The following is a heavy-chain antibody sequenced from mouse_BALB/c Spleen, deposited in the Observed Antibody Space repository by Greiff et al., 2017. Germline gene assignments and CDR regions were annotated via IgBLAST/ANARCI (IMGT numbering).Heavy chain of an antibody. CDR1: GFTFSSFG. CDR3: ARDDSMDY. Sequence: EVKVVESGGGLVQPGGSRKLSCAASGFTFSSFGMHWVRQAPEKGLEWVAYISSGSSTIYYADTVKGRFTISRDNPKNTLFLQMTSLRSEDTAMYDCARDDSMDYWGQGTSVTVSS. D-gene: IGHD2-4*01. V-gene: IGHV5-17*02. J-gene: IGHJ4*01. CDR2: ISSGSSTI.